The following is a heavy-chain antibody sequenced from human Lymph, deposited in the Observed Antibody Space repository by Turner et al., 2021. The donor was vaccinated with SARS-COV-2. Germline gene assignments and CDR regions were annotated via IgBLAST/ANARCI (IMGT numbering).Heavy chain of an antibody. CDR1: GGTFSSYA. CDR2: IIPMFGIA. D-gene: IGHD2-21*02. J-gene: IGHJ3*02. V-gene: IGHV1-69*04. CDR3: AAPFTVVTPPDGFDI. Sequence: QVYLVQSGAEVKKPGSSVKVSCTASGGTFSSYAISWVRQAPVQGLEWMGRIIPMFGIASYAQRFQGRVTITADKSTSTAYMELSSLRSEDTAVYYCAAPFTVVTPPDGFDIWRKGTMRTISS.